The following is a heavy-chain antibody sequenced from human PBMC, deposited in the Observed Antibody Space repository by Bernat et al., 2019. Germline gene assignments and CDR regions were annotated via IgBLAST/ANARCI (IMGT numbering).Heavy chain of an antibody. J-gene: IGHJ3*02. CDR1: GFTFSSYW. Sequence: EVQLVESGGGLVQPGGSLRLSCAASGFTFSSYWMHWVRQAPGNGLVWVSRINSDGSSTSYADSVQGRFTISRDNAKNTLYLQMNSLRAEDTAVYYCARGRGRYYYDSSGYGDAFDIWGQGTMVTVSS. D-gene: IGHD3-22*01. V-gene: IGHV3-74*01. CDR3: ARGRGRYYYDSSGYGDAFDI. CDR2: INSDGSST.